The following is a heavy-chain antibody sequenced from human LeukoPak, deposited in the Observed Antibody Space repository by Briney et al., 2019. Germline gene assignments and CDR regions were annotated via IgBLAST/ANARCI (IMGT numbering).Heavy chain of an antibody. Sequence: GGSLRLSCAASGFTFSSYAMSWVRQAPGKGLEWVSGISGSGGSTYYADSVKGRFTISRDNSKNTLYLQMNSLRAEDTAVYYCAKRMNNGDYGMDVWGKGTTVTVSS. CDR2: ISGSGGST. CDR3: AKRMNNGDYGMDV. D-gene: IGHD4-17*01. J-gene: IGHJ6*04. CDR1: GFTFSSYA. V-gene: IGHV3-23*01.